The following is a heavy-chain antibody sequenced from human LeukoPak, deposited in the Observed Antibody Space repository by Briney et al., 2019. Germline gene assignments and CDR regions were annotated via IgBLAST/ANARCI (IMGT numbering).Heavy chain of an antibody. J-gene: IGHJ4*02. CDR1: GGSISSYY. D-gene: IGHD5-18*01. CDR3: ARAGYSYGTGYYFDY. Sequence: SETLSLTCTVSGGSISSYYWSWIRLPPGKGLEWIGDIYYTGATYYNPSLKSRGTISLDTSKNQFSLKLSSVTAADAAVYYCARAGYSYGTGYYFDYWGQGALVTVSS. V-gene: IGHV4-59*01. CDR2: IYYTGAT.